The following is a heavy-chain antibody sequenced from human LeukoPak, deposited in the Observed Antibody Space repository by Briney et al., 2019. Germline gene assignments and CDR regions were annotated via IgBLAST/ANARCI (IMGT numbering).Heavy chain of an antibody. CDR1: GGPISRYY. D-gene: IGHD1-26*01. V-gene: IGHV4-4*09. CDR3: ARDSGSYSYMGV. J-gene: IGHJ6*03. Sequence: PSDPLTLTCTVSGGPISRYYWSWIRQSTGKGLEWIGYIYTSGSTNYNPSLKSRVTISVDTSKNQFSLKLSSVTAADTAVYYCARDSGSYSYMGVWGKGTTVTVSS. CDR2: IYTSGST.